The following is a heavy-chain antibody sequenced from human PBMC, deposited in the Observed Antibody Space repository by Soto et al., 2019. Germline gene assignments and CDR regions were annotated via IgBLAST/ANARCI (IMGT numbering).Heavy chain of an antibody. CDR2: IWYDGSNT. D-gene: IGHD4-17*01. V-gene: IGHV3-33*01. CDR3: ARDLKTRHCDY. Sequence: VQLMESGGGVVQPGRSLRLSCAASGFAFHGYAMHWVRQAPGKGLEWVAIIWYDGSNTYYGDSVKGRFTISRDNCKNTVYLQMNSLRVEDTAVYYCARDLKTRHCDYWGQGILVTVSS. J-gene: IGHJ4*02. CDR1: GFAFHGYA.